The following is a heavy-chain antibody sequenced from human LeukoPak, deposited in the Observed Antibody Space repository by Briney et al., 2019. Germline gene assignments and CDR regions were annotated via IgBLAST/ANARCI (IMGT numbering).Heavy chain of an antibody. V-gene: IGHV4-30-2*01. CDR2: IYHSGST. Sequence: SETLSLTCYVSGDSMSGGIYYWSWIRQPPGKGLEWIGYIYHSGSTYYNPSLKSRVTISVDTSKNQFSLKLSSVTAADTAVYYCAREGMRGRDGYNANFDYWGQGTLVTVSS. D-gene: IGHD5-24*01. J-gene: IGHJ4*02. CDR3: AREGMRGRDGYNANFDY. CDR1: GDSMSGGIYY.